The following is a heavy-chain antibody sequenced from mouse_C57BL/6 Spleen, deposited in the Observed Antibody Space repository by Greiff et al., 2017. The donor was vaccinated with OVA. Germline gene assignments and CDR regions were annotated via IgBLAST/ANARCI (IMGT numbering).Heavy chain of an antibody. CDR2: IHPNSGST. J-gene: IGHJ3*01. CDR1: GYTFTSYW. Sequence: QVQLQQPGAELVKPGASVKLSCKASGYTFTSYWMHWVKQRPGQGLEWIGMIHPNSGSTNYNEKFKSKATLTADKSSSTAYMQLSSLTSEDSAVYYCVPGVAYWGQGTLVTVSA. CDR3: VPGVAY. V-gene: IGHV1-64*01.